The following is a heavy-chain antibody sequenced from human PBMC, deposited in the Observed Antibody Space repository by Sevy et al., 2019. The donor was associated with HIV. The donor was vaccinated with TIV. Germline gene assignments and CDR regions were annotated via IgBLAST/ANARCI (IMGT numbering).Heavy chain of an antibody. J-gene: IGHJ4*02. CDR3: TRVFAGYCSGGSCYSDYYFDY. Sequence: GGSLRLSCTASGFTFGDYAMSWFRQAPGKGLEWVGFIRSKAYGGTTEYAASVKGRFTISRDDSKSIAYLQMNRLKTEDTAVYYCTRVFAGYCSGGSCYSDYYFDYWGQGTLVTVSS. V-gene: IGHV3-49*03. D-gene: IGHD2-15*01. CDR2: IRSKAYGGTT. CDR1: GFTFGDYA.